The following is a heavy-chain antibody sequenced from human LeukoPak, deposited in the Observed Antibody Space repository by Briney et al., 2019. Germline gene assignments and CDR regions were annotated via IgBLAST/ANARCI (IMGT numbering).Heavy chain of an antibody. V-gene: IGHV1-8*03. Sequence: GASVKVSCKASGYTFTSYDINWVRQATGQGLEWMGWMNPNSGNTGYAQKFQGRVTITRNTSISTAYMELSSLRSEDTAVYYCARVQVGAYYYYYYMDVWGKGTTVTVSS. CDR3: ARVQVGAYYYYYYMDV. J-gene: IGHJ6*03. CDR1: GYTFTSYD. CDR2: MNPNSGNT. D-gene: IGHD1-26*01.